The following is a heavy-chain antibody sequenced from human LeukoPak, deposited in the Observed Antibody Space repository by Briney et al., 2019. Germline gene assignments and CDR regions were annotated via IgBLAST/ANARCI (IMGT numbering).Heavy chain of an antibody. CDR1: GGSISSYY. J-gene: IGHJ2*01. D-gene: IGHD3-22*01. CDR2: IYTSGST. V-gene: IGHV4-4*07. CDR3: ARAYYDTSDYPGWYFDL. Sequence: SETLSLTCTVSGGSISSYYWSWIRQPAGKGLQWIGRIYTSGSTNYNPSLKSRVTMSVDTSKNQFSLKLTSVTAADTAVYYCARAYYDTSDYPGWYFDLWGRGTLVTVSS.